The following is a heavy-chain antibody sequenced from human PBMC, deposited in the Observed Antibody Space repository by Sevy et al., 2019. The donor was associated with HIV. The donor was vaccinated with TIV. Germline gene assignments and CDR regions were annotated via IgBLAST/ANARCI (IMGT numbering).Heavy chain of an antibody. CDR3: AKDSNSGYWASDY. D-gene: IGHD3-22*01. CDR1: GFTFDDYT. J-gene: IGHJ4*02. Sequence: GGSLRLSCTASGFTFDDYTMHWVRQAPGKGLEWVSLISWDGGSTYYADSVKGRFTISRDNSKNSLYLQMNSLRTEDTALYYCAKDSNSGYWASDYWGQGTLVTVSS. CDR2: ISWDGGST. V-gene: IGHV3-43*01.